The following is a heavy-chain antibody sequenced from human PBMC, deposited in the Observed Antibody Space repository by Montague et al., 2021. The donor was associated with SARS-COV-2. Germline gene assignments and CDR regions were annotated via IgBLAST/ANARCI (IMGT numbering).Heavy chain of an antibody. CDR2: IDWDDDK. V-gene: IGHV2-70*01. CDR1: GFSLSTSGMC. CDR3: AREYSSGVYFDY. Sequence: PALVKPTQTLTLTCTFSGFSLSTSGMCVSWIRQPPGKALEWLAHIDWDDDKYCSTSLKTRLIISKDTSKIQVVLTMTNMDPVDTATYYCAREYSSGVYFDYWGQGTLVTVSS. J-gene: IGHJ4*02. D-gene: IGHD6-19*01.